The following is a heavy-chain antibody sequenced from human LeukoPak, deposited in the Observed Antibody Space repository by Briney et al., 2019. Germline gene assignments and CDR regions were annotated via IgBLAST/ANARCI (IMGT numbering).Heavy chain of an antibody. J-gene: IGHJ5*02. D-gene: IGHD3-16*01. CDR2: IYSSGST. V-gene: IGHV4-59*01. CDR1: GGSISSYY. Sequence: SETLSLTCTVSGGSISSYYWSWIRQPPQQGLEWIGYIYSSGSTSYNPSLKSRVTVSVDTSKNQFSLKLSSVTAADTAVYYCARDGGEWLPTNWFDPWGQGTLVTVSS. CDR3: ARDGGEWLPTNWFDP.